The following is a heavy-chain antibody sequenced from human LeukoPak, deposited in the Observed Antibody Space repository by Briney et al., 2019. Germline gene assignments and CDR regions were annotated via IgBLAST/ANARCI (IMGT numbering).Heavy chain of an antibody. V-gene: IGHV3-23*01. J-gene: IGHJ4*02. CDR3: AKREPHYFDG. D-gene: IGHD1-14*01. CDR1: GFTFSSYA. CDR2: ITGSGGST. Sequence: GGSLRLSCAASGFTFSSYAMNWVRQAPGKGLEWVSSITGSGGSTYYADSAKGRFTISRDNSKNTLYLEMNSLRAEDTAVYYCAKREPHYFDGWGQGTLVTVSS.